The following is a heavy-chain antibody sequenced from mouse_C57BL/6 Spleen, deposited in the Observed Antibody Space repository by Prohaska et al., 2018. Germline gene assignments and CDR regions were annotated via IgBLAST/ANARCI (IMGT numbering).Heavy chain of an antibody. Sequence: HVQLMQSGAELVKPGASVKISCKASGYTFTDYYINWVKQRPGQGLEWIGKIGPGSGSTYYNEKLKGKATLAADKSSSTAYMQLSSLASEDYAVDFRESRLLGAINHWRQGTSVIVSS. J-gene: IGHJ4*01. CDR1: GYTFTDYY. D-gene: IGHD2-14*01. CDR3: ESRLLGAINH. CDR2: IGPGSGST. V-gene: IGHV1-77*01.